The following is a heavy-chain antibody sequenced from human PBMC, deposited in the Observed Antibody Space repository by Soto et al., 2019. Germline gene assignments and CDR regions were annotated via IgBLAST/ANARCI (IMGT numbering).Heavy chain of an antibody. V-gene: IGHV1-46*01. CDR2: INPSGGST. D-gene: IGHD3-22*01. CDR1: GYTFTSYY. J-gene: IGHJ4*02. CDR3: AREVANYYDSSDYYLDY. Sequence: ASVKVSCKASGYTFTSYYMHWVRQAPGQGLEWMGIINPSGGSTSYAQKFQGRVTMTRDTSTSTVYMELSSLRSEDTAVYYCAREVANYYDSSDYYLDYWGQGTLVTVSS.